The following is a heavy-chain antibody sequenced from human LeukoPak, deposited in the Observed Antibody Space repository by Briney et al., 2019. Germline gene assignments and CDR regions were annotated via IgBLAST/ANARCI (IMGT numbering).Heavy chain of an antibody. Sequence: ASVKVSCKASGYTFTSYGISWVRQAPGQGLEWMGWISAYNGNTNYAQKLQGRVTMTTDTSTSTAYMELRSLRPDDTAVYYCARMIGIAAAGTLGWFDPWGQGTLVTVSS. D-gene: IGHD6-13*01. CDR1: GYTFTSYG. CDR3: ARMIGIAAAGTLGWFDP. V-gene: IGHV1-18*01. J-gene: IGHJ5*02. CDR2: ISAYNGNT.